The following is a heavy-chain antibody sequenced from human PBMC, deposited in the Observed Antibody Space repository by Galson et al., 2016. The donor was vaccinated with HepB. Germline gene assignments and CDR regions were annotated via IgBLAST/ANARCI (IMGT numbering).Heavy chain of an antibody. V-gene: IGHV3-15*05. Sequence: SLRLSCAASGFTFSAAWMSWVRQGPGKGLEWIGRIKSKSDGDTIDYAAPVKGRFTIARDDSKNTLYLQLRSLRIDDTGVYYCTTAPFGAGSPRGDVWGQGITVTVSS. J-gene: IGHJ6*02. CDR3: TTAPFGAGSPRGDV. CDR2: IKSKSDGDTI. D-gene: IGHD3-10*01. CDR1: GFTFSAAW.